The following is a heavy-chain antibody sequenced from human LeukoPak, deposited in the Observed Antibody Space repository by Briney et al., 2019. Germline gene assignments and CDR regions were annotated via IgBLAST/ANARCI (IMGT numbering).Heavy chain of an antibody. V-gene: IGHV4-59*01. D-gene: IGHD2-15*01. Sequence: SETLSLTCTVSGGSIGSYYWSWIRQPPGKGLEWIGYIFYSGSTNYNPSLKSRVAISVDTSKNQFSLKLSSVTAADTAVYYCARALGGYCTGGNCPFDYWGQGTLVTVSS. CDR1: GGSIGSYY. CDR2: IFYSGST. J-gene: IGHJ4*02. CDR3: ARALGGYCTGGNCPFDY.